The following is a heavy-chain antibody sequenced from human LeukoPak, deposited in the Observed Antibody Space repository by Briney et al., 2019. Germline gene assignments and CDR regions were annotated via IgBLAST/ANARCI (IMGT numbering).Heavy chain of an antibody. J-gene: IGHJ6*03. CDR3: ARVSIIGVVIPEREYMDV. CDR1: GGSISGAY. CDR2: IYATGDT. Sequence: PSETLSLTCSVSGGSISGAYWAWVRQPAGKGLEWIGRIYATGDTNYNPSLKSRVTMSADRSKNQFSLKLTSVTAADTAVYYCARVSIIGVVIPEREYMDVWGGGTTVIV. V-gene: IGHV4-4*07. D-gene: IGHD3-3*02.